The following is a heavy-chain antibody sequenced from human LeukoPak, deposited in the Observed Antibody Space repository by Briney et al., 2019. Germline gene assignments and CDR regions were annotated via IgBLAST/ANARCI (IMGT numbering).Heavy chain of an antibody. Sequence: GVSLRLSCAASGFTVSNAWKRWVRQARGKALEWGGHIRSKADGGTTDYAAPVKGRFTMSRDDSQNTLYLQMNSLKTEDTAVYYCITDFPGASRFADYWGQGPLVTVSS. D-gene: IGHD2-2*01. J-gene: IGHJ4*02. V-gene: IGHV3-15*01. CDR2: IRSKADGGTT. CDR3: ITDFPGASRFADY. CDR1: GFTVSNAW.